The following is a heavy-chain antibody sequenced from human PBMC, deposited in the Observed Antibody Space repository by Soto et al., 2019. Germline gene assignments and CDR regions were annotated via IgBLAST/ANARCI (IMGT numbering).Heavy chain of an antibody. CDR3: ARDGGYDSRDAFDI. D-gene: IGHD5-12*01. CDR2: IWYDGSNK. V-gene: IGHV3-33*01. CDR1: GFTFSSYG. Sequence: GSLRLSCAASGFTFSSYGMHWVRQAPGKGLEWVAVIWYDGSNKYYADSVKGRFTISRDNSKNTLYLQMNSLRAEDTAVYYCARDGGYDSRDAFDIWGQGTMVTVSS. J-gene: IGHJ3*02.